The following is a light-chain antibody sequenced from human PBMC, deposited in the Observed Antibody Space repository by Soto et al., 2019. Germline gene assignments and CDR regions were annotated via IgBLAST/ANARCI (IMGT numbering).Light chain of an antibody. Sequence: QSVLTQPPSVSGAPGQRVTISCTGSSSNIGAGYDVHWYQQLPGTAPKLLIYGNSNRPSGVPDRFSGSKSGTSASLAITGLQAEHEADYYCQSYDSSLSGPNWVFGGGTKLTVL. V-gene: IGLV1-40*01. CDR1: SSNIGAGYD. CDR2: GNS. CDR3: QSYDSSLSGPNWV. J-gene: IGLJ3*02.